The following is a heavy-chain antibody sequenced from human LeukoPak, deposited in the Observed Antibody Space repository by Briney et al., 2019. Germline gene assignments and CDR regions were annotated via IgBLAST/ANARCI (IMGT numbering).Heavy chain of an antibody. D-gene: IGHD6-13*01. V-gene: IGHV3-7*01. CDR2: IKQDGSEK. Sequence: GGSLRLSCEASGFTFSTYWMSWVRQAPGKGLEWVANIKQDGSEKYYVDSAKGRFTISRDNAKNSLYLQMNSLRAEDTAMYYCARDSAGNDYWGQGTLVTVSS. CDR3: ARDSAGNDY. J-gene: IGHJ4*02. CDR1: GFTFSTYW.